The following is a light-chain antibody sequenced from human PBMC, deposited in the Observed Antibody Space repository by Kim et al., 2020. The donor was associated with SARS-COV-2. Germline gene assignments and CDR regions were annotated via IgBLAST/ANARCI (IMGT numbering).Light chain of an antibody. V-gene: IGKV1-17*01. CDR3: LQHSTFPIT. J-gene: IGKJ5*01. Sequence: ASVGAIVTITCRASQDIKHHLGWYQQKPGKAPKRLIYAASSLQSGVPSRFSGSGSGTEFTLTISSLQPEDFATYYCLQHSTFPITFGQGTRLEIK. CDR2: AAS. CDR1: QDIKHH.